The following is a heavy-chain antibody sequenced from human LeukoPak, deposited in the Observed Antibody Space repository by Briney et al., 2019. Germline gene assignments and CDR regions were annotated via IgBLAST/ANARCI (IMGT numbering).Heavy chain of an antibody. V-gene: IGHV1-2*02. CDR3: AKVASTTRRHDAFDI. Sequence: ASVKVSCKASGYTITDYYIHWVRQAPGQGLEWMGWITPSSGGTIYAQKFQGRVTMTRDMSISTAYMELSRLRSDDTAVYYCAKVASTTRRHDAFDIWGQGTLVTVSS. CDR2: ITPSSGGT. D-gene: IGHD1-1*01. J-gene: IGHJ3*02. CDR1: GYTITDYY.